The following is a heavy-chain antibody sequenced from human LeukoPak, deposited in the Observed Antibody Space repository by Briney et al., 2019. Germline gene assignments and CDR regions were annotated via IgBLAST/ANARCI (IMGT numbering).Heavy chain of an antibody. D-gene: IGHD3-22*01. V-gene: IGHV3-74*01. J-gene: IGHJ4*02. CDR1: GFTFSTYW. CDR3: ARISYDSSGYYDN. CDR2: INSDGSST. Sequence: GGSLRHSCAASGFTFSTYWMHWVRQAPGKGLVWVSRINSDGSSTTYADSVKGRFTISRDNAKNTLYLQMNSLRAEDTAVYYCARISYDSSGYYDNWGQGTLVTVSS.